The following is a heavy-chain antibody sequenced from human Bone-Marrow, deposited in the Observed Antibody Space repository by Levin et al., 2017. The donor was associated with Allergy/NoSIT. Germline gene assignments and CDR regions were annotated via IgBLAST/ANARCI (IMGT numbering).Heavy chain of an antibody. Sequence: SETLSLTCAVNGGSLSGYYWNWIRQSPGKGLEWIGDINHSGGTNYNPSLKSRVTFSIDMSNNQFSQKLTSVTAADTAVFSFARGFTHRFDDWGQGTLVTVSS. D-gene: IGHD3-16*01. CDR2: INHSGGT. CDR1: GGSLSGYY. V-gene: IGHV4-34*01. J-gene: IGHJ5*02. CDR3: ARGFTHRFDD.